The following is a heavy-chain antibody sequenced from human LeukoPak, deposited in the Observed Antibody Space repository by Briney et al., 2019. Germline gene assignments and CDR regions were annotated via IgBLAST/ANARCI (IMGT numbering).Heavy chain of an antibody. CDR1: GFTFSSYG. D-gene: IGHD6-13*01. Sequence: GGSLRLSCAASGFTFSSYGMHWVRQAPGKGLEWVAFIRYDGSNKYYADSVKGRFTISRDNSKNTLYLQMNSLRAEDTAVYYCARDKAAAGTWWVAAGDWFDPWGQGTLVTVSS. CDR2: IRYDGSNK. J-gene: IGHJ5*02. V-gene: IGHV3-30*02. CDR3: ARDKAAAGTWWVAAGDWFDP.